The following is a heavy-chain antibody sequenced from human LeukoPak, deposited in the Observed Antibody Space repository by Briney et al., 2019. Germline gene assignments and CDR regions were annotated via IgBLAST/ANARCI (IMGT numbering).Heavy chain of an antibody. Sequence: SVNVSCKASGGTFISYAISSVRQAPGQGREWMGGIIPIFGIANYAQKFQGRVTITADKSTSTAYMELSSLRSEDTAVYSCARDQKPDIVVVPAARPPWFDPWGQGTLVTVSS. CDR1: GGTFISYA. V-gene: IGHV1-69*10. CDR2: IIPIFGIA. CDR3: ARDQKPDIVVVPAARPPWFDP. D-gene: IGHD2-2*01. J-gene: IGHJ5*02.